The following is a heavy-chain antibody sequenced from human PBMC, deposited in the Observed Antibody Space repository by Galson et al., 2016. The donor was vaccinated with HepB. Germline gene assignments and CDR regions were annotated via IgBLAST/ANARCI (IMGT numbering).Heavy chain of an antibody. V-gene: IGHV3-7*01. Sequence: SLRLSCAASGFTFSNYWMSWVRQTPGKGLEWVANIKQDGNDKYYVDSVKGRFTISRDNAESSLYLQMNSLRAEDTAVYYCARAKQWKYYFDYRGQGTLVTVAS. CDR2: IKQDGNDK. CDR3: ARAKQWKYYFDY. J-gene: IGHJ4*02. CDR1: GFTFSNYW. D-gene: IGHD6-19*01.